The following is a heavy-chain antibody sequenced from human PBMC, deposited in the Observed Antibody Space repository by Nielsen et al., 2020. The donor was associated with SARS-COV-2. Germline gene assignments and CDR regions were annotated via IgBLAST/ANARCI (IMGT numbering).Heavy chain of an antibody. CDR1: GGSISSSSYY. CDR3: ARVLLWFGDAFDI. CDR2: IYYSGST. Sequence: SETLSLTCTVSGGSISSSSYYWGWIRQPPGKGLEWIGSIYYSGSTHYNPSLKSRVTISVDTSKNQFSLKLSSVTAADTAVYYCARVLLWFGDAFDIWGQGTMVTVSS. V-gene: IGHV4-39*01. J-gene: IGHJ3*02. D-gene: IGHD3-10*01.